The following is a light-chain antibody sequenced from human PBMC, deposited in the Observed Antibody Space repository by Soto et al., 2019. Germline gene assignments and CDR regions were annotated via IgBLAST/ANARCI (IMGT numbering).Light chain of an antibody. CDR2: GAS. J-gene: IGKJ3*01. CDR3: QQYNDWPFT. V-gene: IGKV3-15*01. Sequence: EIVMTQFPATLSVSPGERATLSCRASQSISSNLAWYQQKFGQAPRLLINGASTRATGVPARFSGSGSGTEFTRTITSLQSEDSAVYFCQQYNDWPFTFGPGTKVDVK. CDR1: QSISSN.